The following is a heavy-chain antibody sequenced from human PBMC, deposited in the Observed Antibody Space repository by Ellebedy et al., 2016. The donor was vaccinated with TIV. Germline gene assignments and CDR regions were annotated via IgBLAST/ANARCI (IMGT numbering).Heavy chain of an antibody. J-gene: IGHJ5*02. CDR1: GFTFSDYY. CDR2: ISRSSTYR. V-gene: IGHV3-11*05. Sequence: GGSLRLSXAASGFTFSDYYMSWIRQAPGKGLEWLSDISRSSTYRSYADSLKGRFTISRDNGKNSVYLQMNSLRAEDTAVYYCARDLRGYSSSYGPNWFNPWGQGTLVTVSS. D-gene: IGHD6-6*01. CDR3: ARDLRGYSSSYGPNWFNP.